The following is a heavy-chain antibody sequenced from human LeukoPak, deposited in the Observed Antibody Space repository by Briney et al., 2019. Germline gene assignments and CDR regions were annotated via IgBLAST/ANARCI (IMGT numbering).Heavy chain of an antibody. V-gene: IGHV1-69*05. CDR3: ARIPNWIASSNYYYYYYMDV. D-gene: IGHD1-1*01. CDR2: IIPIFGTA. J-gene: IGHJ6*03. Sequence: GASVKVSCKASGGTISNNALSRVRQAPGQGLEWMGGIIPIFGTANYAQKFQGRVTITTDESTSTAYMELSSLRSEDTAVYYCARIPNWIASSNYYYYYYMDVWGKGTTVTVSS. CDR1: GGTISNNA.